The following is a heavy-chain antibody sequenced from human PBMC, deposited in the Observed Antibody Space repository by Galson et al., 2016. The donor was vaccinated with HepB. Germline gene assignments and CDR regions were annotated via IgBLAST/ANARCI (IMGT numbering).Heavy chain of an antibody. Sequence: SVKVSCKVSGYSITELSLHWVRQAPGEGLEWMGSFDPKDGETLYAQKIQGRVTMTEDIPTDTAYMELSSLRSEDTAVYFCATEPYSLSLYRISSGSVVSWGQGTLVTVSS. CDR3: ATEPYSLSLYRISSGSVVS. CDR2: FDPKDGET. J-gene: IGHJ4*02. D-gene: IGHD6-6*01. CDR1: GYSITELS. V-gene: IGHV1-24*01.